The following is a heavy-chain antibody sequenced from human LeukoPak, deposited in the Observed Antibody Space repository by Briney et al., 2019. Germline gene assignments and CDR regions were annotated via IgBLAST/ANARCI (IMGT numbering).Heavy chain of an antibody. D-gene: IGHD3-16*01. CDR2: ISWDGGST. CDR3: ASLWEKD. J-gene: IGHJ4*02. CDR1: GFTFDDYA. Sequence: GGSLRLSCAASGFTFDDYAMHWVRQAPGKGLEWVSLISWDGGSTYYADSVKGRFTISRDNAKNSLYLQMNSLRAEDTAVYYCASLWEKDWGQGTLVTVSS. V-gene: IGHV3-43D*03.